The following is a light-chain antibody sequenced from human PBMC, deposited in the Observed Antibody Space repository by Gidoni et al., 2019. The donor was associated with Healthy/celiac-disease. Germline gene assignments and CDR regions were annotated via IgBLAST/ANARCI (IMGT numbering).Light chain of an antibody. CDR2: KVS. Sequence: DVVMTQSPLSRPVTLGQPASISCRSSQSLVHSDGNTYLYWFHQRPGQSPRRLIYKVSNRDSGVPDRFSGSGSGTDFTLKISRVEAEDVGVYYCMQGTHWRTFGQGTKVEIK. CDR1: QSLVHSDGNTY. J-gene: IGKJ1*01. CDR3: MQGTHWRT. V-gene: IGKV2-30*02.